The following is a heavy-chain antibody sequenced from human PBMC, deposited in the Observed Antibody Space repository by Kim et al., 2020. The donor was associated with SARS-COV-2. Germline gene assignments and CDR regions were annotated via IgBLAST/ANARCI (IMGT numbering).Heavy chain of an antibody. CDR1: GYTFTSYG. D-gene: IGHD3-10*01. Sequence: ASVKVSCKASGYTFTSYGISWVRQAPGQGLEWMGWISAYNGNTNYAQKLQGRVTMTTDTSTSTAYMELRSLRSDDTAVYYCARVDHEEKMVRGVIITGPFDYWGQGTLVTVSS. CDR2: ISAYNGNT. V-gene: IGHV1-18*01. J-gene: IGHJ4*02. CDR3: ARVDHEEKMVRGVIITGPFDY.